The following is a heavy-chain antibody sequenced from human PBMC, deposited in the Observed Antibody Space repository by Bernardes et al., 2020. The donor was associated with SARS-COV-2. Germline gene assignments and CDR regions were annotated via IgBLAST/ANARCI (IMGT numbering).Heavy chain of an antibody. CDR2: INNDGRTI. CDR1: GFTFSSYW. CDR3: VRSAFSGGSGYFFDS. D-gene: IGHD3-22*01. V-gene: IGHV3-74*01. Sequence: GGSLRLSCAASGFTFSSYWIHWVRQAPGKGLEWVSRINNDGRTITYADSVKGRFIISRDNAKNTLYLQMNSLRVEDAAMYYCVRSAFSGGSGYFFDSWGQGTLVAVAS. J-gene: IGHJ4*02.